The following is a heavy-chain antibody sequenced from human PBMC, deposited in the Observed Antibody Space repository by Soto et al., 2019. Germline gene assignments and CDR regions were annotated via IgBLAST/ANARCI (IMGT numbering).Heavy chain of an antibody. D-gene: IGHD3-10*01. V-gene: IGHV4-59*01. CDR2: INYVGRTS. Sequence: SETLSLTCTVSGDSMSGFYWSWIRQTPGKGLEWIGYINYVGRTSYYSPSLQSRVTISLDSSKNQFSLILSSVAAADTAVYFCARFRRNYFDYWGQGTQVTVSS. CDR1: GDSMSGFY. CDR3: ARFRRNYFDY. J-gene: IGHJ4*02.